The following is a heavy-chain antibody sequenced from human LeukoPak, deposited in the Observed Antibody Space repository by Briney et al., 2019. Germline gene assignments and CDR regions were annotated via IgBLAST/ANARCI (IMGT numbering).Heavy chain of an antibody. J-gene: IGHJ6*02. CDR2: TYPGDSDT. D-gene: IGHD2-2*01. V-gene: IGHV5-51*01. Sequence: GESLKISCKGSGYSFTTHWIGWVRQMPGKGLEWMGITYPGDSDTRYSPSLQGQVTISADKSISTAYLQWSSLKASDTAMYYCARHVEVYGMDVWGQGTTVTVSS. CDR3: ARHVEVYGMDV. CDR1: GYSFTTHW.